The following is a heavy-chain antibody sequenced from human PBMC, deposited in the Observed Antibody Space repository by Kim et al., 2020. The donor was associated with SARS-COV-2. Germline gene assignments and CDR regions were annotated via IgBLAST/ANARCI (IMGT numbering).Heavy chain of an antibody. D-gene: IGHD6-13*01. V-gene: IGHV4-39*01. CDR2: T. Sequence: TYSTPSLKRRVTISVDTSKNQFSLKLSSVTAADTAVYYCARRGGAAAVDPWGQGTLVTVSS. J-gene: IGHJ5*02. CDR3: ARRGGAAAVDP.